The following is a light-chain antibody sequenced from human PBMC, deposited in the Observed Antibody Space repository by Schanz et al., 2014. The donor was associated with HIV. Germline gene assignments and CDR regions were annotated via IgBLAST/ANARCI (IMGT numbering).Light chain of an antibody. CDR2: EVS. CDR3: SSKATGGRAPFV. V-gene: IGLV2-23*02. Sequence: QSALTQPPSASGSPGQSVTISCTGTSSDVGSYNLVSWYQQHPGKAPKLMIYEVSKRPSGVSNRFSGSKSANSASLTISGLQAEDEADYYCSSKATGGRAPFVFGGGTKLTVL. CDR1: SSDVGSYNL. J-gene: IGLJ1*01.